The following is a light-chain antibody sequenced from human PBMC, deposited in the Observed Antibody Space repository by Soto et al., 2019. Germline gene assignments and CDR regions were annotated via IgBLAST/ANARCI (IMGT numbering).Light chain of an antibody. Sequence: QSVLTQPPSVSGSPGQSVTISCTGTSSDVGSYNSVSWYQQPPGTVPKLMIYEVSNRPSGVPDRFSGSKSGNTASLTISGLQAEDEADYYCSSYTSRNTYVFGTGTKVTVL. CDR2: EVS. J-gene: IGLJ1*01. CDR3: SSYTSRNTYV. CDR1: SSDVGSYNS. V-gene: IGLV2-18*02.